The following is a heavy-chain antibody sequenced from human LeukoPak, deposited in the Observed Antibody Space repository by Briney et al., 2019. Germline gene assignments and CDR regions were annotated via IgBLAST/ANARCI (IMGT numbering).Heavy chain of an antibody. D-gene: IGHD3-3*01. Sequence: PGGSLRLSCAASGFAFSSYAMHWVRQAPGKGLEWLAVVSAHGVDKFYADSVKGRFTISKDTSKNTLSLQMNSLRAEDTAVYYCAKESPAFGVDRHYFDYWGQGTLVTVSS. CDR2: VSAHGVDK. V-gene: IGHV3-30*04. CDR1: GFAFSSYA. CDR3: AKESPAFGVDRHYFDY. J-gene: IGHJ4*02.